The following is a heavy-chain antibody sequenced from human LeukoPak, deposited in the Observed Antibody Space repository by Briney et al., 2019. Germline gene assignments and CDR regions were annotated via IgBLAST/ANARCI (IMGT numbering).Heavy chain of an antibody. D-gene: IGHD6-13*01. CDR1: GGTFSSYT. CDR2: IIPILGIA. Sequence: SVKVSCKASGGTFSSYTISWVRQAPGQGLEWMGRIIPILGIANYAQKFQGRVTITADKSTSTAYMELSSLRSEDTAVYYCARDQEAAGTRGIYYFEYWGQGILVTVSS. J-gene: IGHJ4*02. V-gene: IGHV1-69*04. CDR3: ARDQEAAGTRGIYYFEY.